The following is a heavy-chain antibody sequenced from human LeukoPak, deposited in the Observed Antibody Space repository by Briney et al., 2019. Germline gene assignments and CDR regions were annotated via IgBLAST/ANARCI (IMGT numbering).Heavy chain of an antibody. CDR2: MNPNSGDT. J-gene: IGHJ4*02. Sequence: GASVNVSCKASENTFISHDINWVRQATGQGLERMGWMNPNSGDTGYAQKFQGRVTMTWNTSISTAYMKLSSLRSEDTAVYYCARGPFFEIAAAGFDSWGQGTPVTVSS. D-gene: IGHD6-13*01. CDR1: ENTFISHD. CDR3: ARGPFFEIAAAGFDS. V-gene: IGHV1-8*01.